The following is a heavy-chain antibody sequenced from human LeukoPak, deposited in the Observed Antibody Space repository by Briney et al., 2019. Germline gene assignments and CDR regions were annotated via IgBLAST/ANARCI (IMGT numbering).Heavy chain of an antibody. J-gene: IGHJ6*02. V-gene: IGHV4-59*08. Sequence: SETLSLTCTVSGGSISSYYWSWIRQPPGKGLEWIGYIYYSGSTNYNPSLTSRVTISVDTSKNQFSLKLSSVTAADTAVYYCARVHLRDKSYGMEVWGQGTTVTVSS. CDR2: IYYSGST. CDR3: ARVHLRDKSYGMEV. CDR1: GGSISSYY.